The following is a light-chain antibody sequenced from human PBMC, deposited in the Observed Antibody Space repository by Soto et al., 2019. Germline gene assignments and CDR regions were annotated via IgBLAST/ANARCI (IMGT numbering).Light chain of an antibody. V-gene: IGKV3-15*01. CDR2: GAS. Sequence: EIVMTQSPVTLSVSPGERATLSCRASQSVSNNLAWYQQKPGQAPRLLIFGASSRATGIPARFSGSGSGTEFTLTITSLQSEDFAVYYCQQYNTWPPLSFGGGTKVEIK. CDR1: QSVSNN. CDR3: QQYNTWPPLS. J-gene: IGKJ4*01.